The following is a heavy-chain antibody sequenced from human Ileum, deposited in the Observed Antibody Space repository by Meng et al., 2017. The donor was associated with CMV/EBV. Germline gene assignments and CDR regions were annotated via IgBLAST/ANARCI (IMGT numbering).Heavy chain of an antibody. CDR3: TRGRVGDWGFDF. J-gene: IGHJ4*02. V-gene: IGHV4-34*01. D-gene: IGHD1-26*01. Sequence: LPLHQWGAGMLEPAGTLPPNCGVNGGAFSSFSWTWIRQPPGKGPEWIGDINHRGTTNYSPSLKSRVTISIDTSKKQFSLRLSSLTAADTAVYYCTRGRVGDWGFDFWGQGTLVTVSS. CDR2: INHRGTT. CDR1: GGAFSSFS.